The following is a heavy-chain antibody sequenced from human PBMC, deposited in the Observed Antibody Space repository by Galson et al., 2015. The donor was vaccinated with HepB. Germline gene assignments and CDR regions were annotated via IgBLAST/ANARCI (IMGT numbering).Heavy chain of an antibody. CDR1: GFTFRNAW. CDR3: AKDSGLGGEDY. V-gene: IGHV3-15*01. CDR2: IKDKTDGGDT. J-gene: IGHJ4*02. D-gene: IGHD3-16*01. Sequence: SLRLSCAASGFTFRNAWMSWVRQAPGKGLEWVGRIKDKTDGGDTDYAAPVKGRFTISRDDSKNALYLEMNSLRAEDTAIYYCAKDSGLGGEDYWGQGILVTVSS.